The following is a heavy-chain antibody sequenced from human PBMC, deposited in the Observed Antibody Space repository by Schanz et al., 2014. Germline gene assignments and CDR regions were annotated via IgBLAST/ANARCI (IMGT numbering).Heavy chain of an antibody. Sequence: DVHLLESGGGLVQPGGSLRLSCAASEFTFSTDAINWVRQAPGKGLEWVSGISGSGATTYYADSVKGRFTISRDNSKNTLYLQMNSLRPEDTAVYYCAKYRGYYRVSGSYRELEYWGQGTLVTVSS. CDR1: EFTFSTDA. CDR3: AKYRGYYRVSGSYRELEY. J-gene: IGHJ4*02. V-gene: IGHV3-23*01. D-gene: IGHD3-10*01. CDR2: ISGSGATT.